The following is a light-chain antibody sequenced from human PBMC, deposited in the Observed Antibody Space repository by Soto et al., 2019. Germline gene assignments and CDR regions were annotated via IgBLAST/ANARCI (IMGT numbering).Light chain of an antibody. J-gene: IGKJ4*01. Sequence: EIGLTQSPGTLSLSQGERATLSCRASQSVSYTFLAWYQQKPGQAPRLLIHGAFTRATGIPDRFRGSGSGTDFTLTISTLEPEDFAVYYCQQYGSSPLTFGGGTKVEIK. CDR3: QQYGSSPLT. CDR2: GAF. V-gene: IGKV3-20*01. CDR1: QSVSYTF.